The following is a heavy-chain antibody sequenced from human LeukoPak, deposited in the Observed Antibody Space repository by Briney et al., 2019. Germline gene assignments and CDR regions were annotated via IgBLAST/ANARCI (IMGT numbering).Heavy chain of an antibody. CDR3: ARDRWPYYYDSSGYYPDAFDI. V-gene: IGHV3-21*01. Sequence: GGSLRLSCAASGFTFDDYAMHWVRQAPGKGLEWVSSISSSSSYIYYADSVKGRFTISRDNAKNSLYLQMNSLRAEDTAVYYCARDRWPYYYDSSGYYPDAFDIWGQGTMVTVSS. D-gene: IGHD3-22*01. CDR1: GFTFDDYA. CDR2: ISSSSSYI. J-gene: IGHJ3*02.